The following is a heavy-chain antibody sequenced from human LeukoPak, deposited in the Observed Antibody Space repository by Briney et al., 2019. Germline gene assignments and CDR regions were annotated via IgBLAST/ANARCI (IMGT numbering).Heavy chain of an antibody. V-gene: IGHV3-53*03. Sequence: PGGSLRLSCAAYGFTVSSNYMSWDRQAPGKGLEWVSVIYSGGSTYYADSVKGRFTISRDNSKNTLYLQMNSLRAEDTAVYYCARGGYDAFDIWGQGTMFTVSS. CDR1: GFTVSSNY. D-gene: IGHD5-12*01. J-gene: IGHJ3*02. CDR2: IYSGGST. CDR3: ARGGYDAFDI.